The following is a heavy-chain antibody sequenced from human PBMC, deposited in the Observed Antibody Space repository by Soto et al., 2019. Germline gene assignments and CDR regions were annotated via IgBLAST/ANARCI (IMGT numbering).Heavy chain of an antibody. CDR3: ATQRIGGSYFDH. CDR2: ISVFSENA. Sequence: GASVKVSCKTSGYTFTNDDISWVRQAPGQGLEWVGWISVFSENAKYARNFQDRVTITADTSTNTAYMELRSLKLDDTAFYYCATQRIGGSYFDHWGQGTLVTVSS. CDR1: GYTFTNDD. V-gene: IGHV1-18*04. J-gene: IGHJ4*02. D-gene: IGHD3-16*01.